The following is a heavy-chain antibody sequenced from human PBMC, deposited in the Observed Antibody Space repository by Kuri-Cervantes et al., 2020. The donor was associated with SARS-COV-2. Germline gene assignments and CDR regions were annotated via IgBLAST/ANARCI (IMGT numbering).Heavy chain of an antibody. J-gene: IGHJ4*02. CDR3: ARDRIGTRFPNIV. CDR1: GDIFTGYY. V-gene: IGHV1-2*02. CDR2: FNPNSGGA. Sequence: ASVKVSCKASGDIFTGYYIHWVRQAPGQGLEWVGWFNPNSGGANSAQNFQGRVSMTLDTSSNTAYMELSRLRSDDTAIYYCARDRIGTRFPNIVWGQGTLVTVSS. D-gene: IGHD2/OR15-2a*01.